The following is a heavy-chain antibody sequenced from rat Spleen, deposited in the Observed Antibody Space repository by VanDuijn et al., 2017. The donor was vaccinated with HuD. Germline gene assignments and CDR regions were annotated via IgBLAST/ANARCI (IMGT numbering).Heavy chain of an antibody. V-gene: IGHV5-7*01. J-gene: IGHJ2*01. CDR2: ISSVNFNT. Sequence: EVQLVESGGGPVQPGRSLRLSCAASGFTFSDFPMAWVRQTPQKGLEWVATISSVNFNTYYPDSVKGRFTISRDNAKSTLYLQMDSLGSEDTATYYCTRRGYYDGYYVTPFDYWGQGVMVTVSS. CDR3: TRRGYYDGYYVTPFDY. D-gene: IGHD1-12*03. CDR1: GFTFSDFP.